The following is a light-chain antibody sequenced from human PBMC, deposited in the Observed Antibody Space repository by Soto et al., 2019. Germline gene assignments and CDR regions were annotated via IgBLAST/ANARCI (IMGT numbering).Light chain of an antibody. CDR1: QSVTSNY. J-gene: IGKJ1*01. CDR3: QQYTAWPLT. CDR2: GIS. V-gene: IGKV3-20*01. Sequence: VMTHSPATLSFSPGELATVSCRASQSVTSNYLAGYQQKPGKAPRLLIHGISNRATGVPDRFSGSGSGTDFTLTISRLEPEDFAVYYCQQYTAWPLTFGQGTKV.